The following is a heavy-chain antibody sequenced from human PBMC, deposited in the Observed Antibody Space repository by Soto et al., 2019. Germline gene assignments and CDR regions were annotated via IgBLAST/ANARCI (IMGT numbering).Heavy chain of an antibody. CDR3: ARLMQTYFDY. J-gene: IGHJ4*02. Sequence: SETLSLTCAVSSGSISNSNWWSWLRQPPGKGLEWIGEIYHSGSTNYNPSLKSRVTISVDKSNNQFSLKLNSVTAADTAVYYCARLMQTYFDYWGQGTLVTVSS. V-gene: IGHV4-4*02. CDR2: IYHSGST. CDR1: SGSISNSNW.